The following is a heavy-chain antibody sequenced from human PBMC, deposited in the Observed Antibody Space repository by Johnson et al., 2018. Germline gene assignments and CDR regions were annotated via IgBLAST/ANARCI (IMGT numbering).Heavy chain of an antibody. CDR1: GFTFSDYY. D-gene: IGHD3-3*01. CDR3: ARPEPTYYDFWSGSTTYYYYAMHV. Sequence: QLVESGGGLVKPGGSLRLSCAASGFTFSDYYMSWIRQAPGKGLEWISYISSSGGAIYYADSVKGRFTISRDNAKNSLYLLMNTLRAEDTAVYYCARPEPTYYDFWSGSTTYYYYAMHVWGHGTTVTVSS. CDR2: ISSSGGAI. J-gene: IGHJ6*02. V-gene: IGHV3-11*01.